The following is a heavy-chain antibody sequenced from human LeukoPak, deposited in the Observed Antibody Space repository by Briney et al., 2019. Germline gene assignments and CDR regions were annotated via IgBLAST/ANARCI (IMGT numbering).Heavy chain of an antibody. CDR1: GGSISSSSYY. Sequence: PSETLSLTYPVSGGSISSSSYYWGWIRQPPGKGLEWIGSIYYSGSTYYNPSLKSRVTISVDTSKNQFSLKLSSVTAADTAVYYCARHRQLWLRVDYWGQGTLVTVSS. CDR2: IYYSGST. CDR3: ARHRQLWLRVDY. V-gene: IGHV4-39*01. D-gene: IGHD5-18*01. J-gene: IGHJ4*02.